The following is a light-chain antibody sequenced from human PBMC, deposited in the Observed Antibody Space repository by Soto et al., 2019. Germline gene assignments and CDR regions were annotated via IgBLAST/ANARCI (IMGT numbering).Light chain of an antibody. Sequence: QSVLTQPPSVSGAPGQRVTISCTGSSSNIGAGYDVHWYQQLPGTAPKLLIYGNSNRPSGVPDRFSGSKSGTSPSLAITGLQDEHEADYYCQSSDSSLSGYVFGTGTKLTVL. CDR3: QSSDSSLSGYV. V-gene: IGLV1-40*01. CDR1: SSNIGAGYD. J-gene: IGLJ1*01. CDR2: GNS.